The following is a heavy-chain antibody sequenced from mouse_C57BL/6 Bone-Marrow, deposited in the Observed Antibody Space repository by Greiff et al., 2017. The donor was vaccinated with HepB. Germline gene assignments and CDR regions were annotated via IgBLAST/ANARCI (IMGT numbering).Heavy chain of an antibody. Sequence: VKLQQSGAELVRPGTSVKVSCKASGYAFTNYLIEWVKQRPGQGLEWIGVINPGSGGTNYNEKFKGKATLTADKSSSTAYMQLSSLTSEDSAVYFCARGMYYYGSSPNWYFDVWGTGTTVTVSS. V-gene: IGHV1-54*01. CDR1: GYAFTNYL. J-gene: IGHJ1*03. CDR2: INPGSGGT. D-gene: IGHD1-1*01. CDR3: ARGMYYYGSSPNWYFDV.